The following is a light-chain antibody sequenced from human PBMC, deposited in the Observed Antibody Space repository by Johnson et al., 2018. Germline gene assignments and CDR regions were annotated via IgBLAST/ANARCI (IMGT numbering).Light chain of an antibody. J-gene: IGLJ1*01. Sequence: QSVLTQPPSVSAAPGQKVTISCSGSSSNIGNNYVSWYQQLPGTAPKLLIYENNKRPSGIPDRFSGSKSGTSATLGITGLQTGDEADYYCGTRVNSLSAGNGFGTGSKVTGL. V-gene: IGLV1-51*02. CDR3: GTRVNSLSAGNG. CDR1: SSNIGNNY. CDR2: ENN.